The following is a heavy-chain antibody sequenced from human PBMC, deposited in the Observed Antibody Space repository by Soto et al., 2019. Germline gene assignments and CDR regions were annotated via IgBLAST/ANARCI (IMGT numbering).Heavy chain of an antibody. V-gene: IGHV4-61*01. CDR2: IYYSGST. D-gene: IGHD2-21*02. J-gene: IGHJ4*02. CDR3: ARGPVVTPFVDY. CDR1: GGSVTSGNYY. Sequence: SDTLSLTCTVSGGSVTSGNYYWSWIRQPPGKGLEWIGHIYYSGSTNYNPSLKSRVTISVDASKNQFSLKLSSVTAADTAIYYCARGPVVTPFVDYWGQGTLVTVSA.